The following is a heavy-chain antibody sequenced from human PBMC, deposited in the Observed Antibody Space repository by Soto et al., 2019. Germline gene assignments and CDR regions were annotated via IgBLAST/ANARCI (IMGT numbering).Heavy chain of an antibody. V-gene: IGHV3-7*03. CDR2: IKEDGSEK. Sequence: EVQLVESGGGLVQPGGSLRLSCAASGFTFSTYWMSWVRQAPGKGLEWAANIKEDGSEKYYVDSVKGRFTISRDNANNSLYLQTNSLRAEDTAVYYCVRVGRVGGYWGQGTLVTVSS. CDR3: VRVGRVGGY. J-gene: IGHJ4*02. D-gene: IGHD3-16*01. CDR1: GFTFSTYW.